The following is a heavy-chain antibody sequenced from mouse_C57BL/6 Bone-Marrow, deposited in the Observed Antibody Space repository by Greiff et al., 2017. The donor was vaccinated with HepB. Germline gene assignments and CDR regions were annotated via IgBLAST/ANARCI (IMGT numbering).Heavy chain of an antibody. D-gene: IGHD1-1*01. V-gene: IGHV1-80*01. CDR3: ARGYYYGSSLWYFDV. Sequence: QVQLQQSGAELVKPGASVKISCKASGYAFSSYWMNWVKQRPGKGLEWIGQIYPGDGDTNYNGKFKGKATLTADKSSSTAYMQLSSLTSEDSAVYFGARGYYYGSSLWYFDVWGTGTTVTVSS. CDR1: GYAFSSYW. CDR2: IYPGDGDT. J-gene: IGHJ1*03.